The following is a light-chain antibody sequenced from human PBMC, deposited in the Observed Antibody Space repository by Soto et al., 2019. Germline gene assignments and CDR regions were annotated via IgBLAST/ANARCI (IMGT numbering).Light chain of an antibody. CDR2: DAS. Sequence: DIQMTQSPSSLSASVGDRVTITCQASQNIGNYLSWYQQKPGKVPKLLIYDASNLGTGVPSRFSGSGSGTDFTCTISSLQPEDIATYYCQQYRNLPLTFGHGTRVEI. CDR3: QQYRNLPLT. J-gene: IGKJ5*01. V-gene: IGKV1-33*01. CDR1: QNIGNY.